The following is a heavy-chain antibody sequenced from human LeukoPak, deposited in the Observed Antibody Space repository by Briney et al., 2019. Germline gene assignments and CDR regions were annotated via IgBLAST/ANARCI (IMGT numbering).Heavy chain of an antibody. D-gene: IGHD2-2*01. CDR2: ISSSSSYI. J-gene: IGHJ6*03. CDR1: GFTFSSYS. Sequence: GGSLRLSCAASGFTFSSYSMNWVRQAPGMGLEWVSSISSSSSYIYYADSVKGRFTISRDNAKNSLYLQMNSLRAEDTAVYYCARDSITLGFRYYYYYYMDVWGKGTTVTISS. V-gene: IGHV3-21*01. CDR3: ARDSITLGFRYYYYYYMDV.